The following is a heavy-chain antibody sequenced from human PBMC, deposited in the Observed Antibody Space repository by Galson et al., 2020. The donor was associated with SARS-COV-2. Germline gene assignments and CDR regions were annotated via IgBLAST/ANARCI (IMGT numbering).Heavy chain of an antibody. CDR2: ISGVGGIT. CDR3: AKFSAVAATRDY. CDR1: GFTFSSYA. D-gene: IGHD6-19*01. V-gene: IGHV3-23*01. J-gene: IGHJ4*02. Sequence: GESLKISCAASGFTFSSYAMSWARQAPGKGLEWVSTISGVGGITYYADSVKGRLTISRDNLRNTLYLQMNSLSPDDTAVYYCAKFSAVAATRDYWGQGSLVTVSS.